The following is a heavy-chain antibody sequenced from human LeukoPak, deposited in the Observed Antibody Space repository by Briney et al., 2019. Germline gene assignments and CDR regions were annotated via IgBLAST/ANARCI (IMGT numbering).Heavy chain of an antibody. J-gene: IGHJ6*03. CDR2: IYYSGST. CDR1: GGSIRGYY. Sequence: SETLSLTCSVSGGSIRGYYWSWIRQPPGKGLEWIGYIYYSGSTNYNPSLKSRATISVDTSMNQYSLKLTSVTAADTAVYYCARLHADTSLTPYYYYIYVWGKGTTVTVSS. D-gene: IGHD5-18*01. V-gene: IGHV4-59*08. CDR3: ARLHADTSLTPYYYYIYV.